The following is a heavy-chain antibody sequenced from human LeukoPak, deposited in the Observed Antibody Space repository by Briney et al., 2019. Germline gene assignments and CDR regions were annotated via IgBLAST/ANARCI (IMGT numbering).Heavy chain of an antibody. V-gene: IGHV4-61*02. Sequence: SQTLSLTCTVSGGSISSGSYYWSWIRQPAGKGLECIGRIYTSGSTNYNPSLKSRVTISVDTSKNQFSLKLSSVTAADTAVYYCAREGEGYCSGGSCYGFDYWGQGTLVTVSS. D-gene: IGHD2-15*01. CDR3: AREGEGYCSGGSCYGFDY. J-gene: IGHJ4*02. CDR1: GGSISSGSYY. CDR2: IYTSGST.